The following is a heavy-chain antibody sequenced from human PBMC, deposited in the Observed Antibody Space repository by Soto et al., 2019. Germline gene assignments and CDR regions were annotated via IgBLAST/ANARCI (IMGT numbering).Heavy chain of an antibody. J-gene: IGHJ4*02. V-gene: IGHV3-15*01. Sequence: EVQLVESGGGLAEPGGTLRLSCAASGFTFSVAWMSWVRQAPGKGLEWIGRIKSKRDGGTTDYAAPVKGRFTISRDDSKDTLYMEMKSLRTEDTAMYYCTADPPSGSPAIDYWGQGTLVTVSS. D-gene: IGHD1-26*01. CDR2: IKSKRDGGTT. CDR3: TADPPSGSPAIDY. CDR1: GFTFSVAW.